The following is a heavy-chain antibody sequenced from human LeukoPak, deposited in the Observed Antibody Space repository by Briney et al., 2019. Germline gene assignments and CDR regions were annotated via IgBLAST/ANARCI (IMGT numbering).Heavy chain of an antibody. CDR1: GGSISSYY. CDR3: AREPIVSRGFDY. D-gene: IGHD2/OR15-2a*01. V-gene: IGHV4-59*01. J-gene: IGHJ4*02. Sequence: SETLSLTCTVSGGSISSYYWSWIRQPPGKGLEWIGYIYYSGSTNYNPSLKSRVTILVDTSKNQFSLKLSSVTAADTAVYYCAREPIVSRGFDYWGQGTLVTVSS. CDR2: IYYSGST.